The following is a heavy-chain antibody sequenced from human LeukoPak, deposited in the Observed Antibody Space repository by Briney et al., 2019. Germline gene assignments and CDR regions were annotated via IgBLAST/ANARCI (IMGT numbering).Heavy chain of an antibody. CDR1: GGSISSGGYY. D-gene: IGHD4-23*01. CDR2: IYYSGST. J-gene: IGHJ5*02. V-gene: IGHV4-31*03. CDR3: VRAPLYGGHADWFDP. Sequence: SKTLSLTCTVSGGSISSGGYYWSWIRQHPGKGLEWIGYIYYSGSTYYNPSLKSRVTISVDTSKNQFSLKLSSVTAADTAVYYCVRAPLYGGHADWFDPWGQGTLVTVSS.